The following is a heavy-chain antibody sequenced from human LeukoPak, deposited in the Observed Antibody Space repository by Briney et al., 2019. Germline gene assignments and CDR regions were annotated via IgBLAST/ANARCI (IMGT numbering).Heavy chain of an antibody. V-gene: IGHV1-3*01. CDR2: INAGNGNT. D-gene: IGHD5-24*01. CDR3: ARLGGYNKHNWYFDL. J-gene: IGHJ2*01. Sequence: ASVKVSCKASGYTFTSYAMHWVRQAPGQRLEWMGWINAGNGNTKYSQKFQGRVTITRDTSASTAHMELSSLRSEDTAVYYCARLGGYNKHNWYFDLWGRGTLVTVSS. CDR1: GYTFTSYA.